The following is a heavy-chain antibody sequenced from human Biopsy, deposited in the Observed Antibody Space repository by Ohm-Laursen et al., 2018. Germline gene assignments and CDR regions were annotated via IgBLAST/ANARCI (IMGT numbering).Heavy chain of an antibody. CDR3: AADINVWNANY. CDR2: FAPENGKT. CDR1: GYTLTALS. V-gene: IGHV1-24*01. J-gene: IGHJ4*02. D-gene: IGHD1-1*01. Sequence: EASVKVSCNVSGYTLTALSMHWVRQAPGRGLEWMGGFAPENGKTIYAQKFQGRITMTEDTSTDTAYMELSSLRSEDTAVYYCAADINVWNANYWGQGTQVTVSS.